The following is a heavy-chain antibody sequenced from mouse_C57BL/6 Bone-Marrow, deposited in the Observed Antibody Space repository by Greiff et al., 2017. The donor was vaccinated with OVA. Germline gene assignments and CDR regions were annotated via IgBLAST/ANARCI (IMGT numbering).Heavy chain of an antibody. CDR2: ISYDGSN. Sequence: ESGPGLVKPSQSLSLTCSVTGYSITSGYYWNWIRQFPGNKLEWMGYISYDGSNNYNPSLKNRISITRDTSKNQFFLKLNSVTTEDTATYYCASYGNFAWFAYWGRGTLVTVSA. D-gene: IGHD2-1*01. CDR3: ASYGNFAWFAY. V-gene: IGHV3-6*01. CDR1: GYSITSGYY. J-gene: IGHJ3*01.